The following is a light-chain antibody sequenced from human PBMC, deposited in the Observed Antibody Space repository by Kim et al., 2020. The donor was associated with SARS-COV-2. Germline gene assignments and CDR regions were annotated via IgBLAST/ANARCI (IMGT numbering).Light chain of an antibody. CDR3: QVWDSSSDHVV. Sequence: APGKTGRITCGGNNIESKSVHWYQQKPGQAPVLVIYYDSDRPSGIPERFSGSNSGNTATLTISRVEAGDEADYYCQVWDSSSDHVVFGGGTKLTVL. CDR2: YDS. CDR1: NIESKS. J-gene: IGLJ2*01. V-gene: IGLV3-21*04.